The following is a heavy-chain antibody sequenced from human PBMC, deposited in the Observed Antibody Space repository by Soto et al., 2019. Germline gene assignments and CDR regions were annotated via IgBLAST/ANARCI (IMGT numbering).Heavy chain of an antibody. J-gene: IGHJ6*03. CDR3: ARMPYYDILTGSPRDYYYYMDV. CDR1: GFTFSDYY. V-gene: IGHV3-11*01. Sequence: QVQLVESGGGLVKPGGSLRLSCAASGFTFSDYYMSWIRQAPGKGLEWVSYISSSGSTIYYADSVKGRFTISRDNAKNSLYLQMNSLRAEDTAVYYCARMPYYDILTGSPRDYYYYMDVWGKGTTVTVSS. CDR2: ISSSGSTI. D-gene: IGHD3-9*01.